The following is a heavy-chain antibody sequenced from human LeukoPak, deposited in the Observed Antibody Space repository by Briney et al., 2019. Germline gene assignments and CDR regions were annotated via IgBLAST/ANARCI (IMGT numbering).Heavy chain of an antibody. CDR2: INPSGGST. CDR3: ARSTYDSSGYYDATDLGY. Sequence: ASVKVSCKASGYTFTSYYMHWVRQAPGQGLEWMGIINPSGGSTSYAQKFQGRVTMTRDTSTSTVYMELSSLRSEDTAVYYCARSTYDSSGYYDATDLGYWGQGTLVTVSS. V-gene: IGHV1-46*01. D-gene: IGHD3-22*01. J-gene: IGHJ4*02. CDR1: GYTFTSYY.